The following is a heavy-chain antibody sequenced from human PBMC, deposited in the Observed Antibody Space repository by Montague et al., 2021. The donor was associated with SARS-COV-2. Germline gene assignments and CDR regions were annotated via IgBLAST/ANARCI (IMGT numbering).Heavy chain of an antibody. Sequence: SETLSLTCDVYGASFSSYWSWIRQPPGRGLEWVGQISHGGGTNYNPSLXSRVTISVDTSKNQVSLKLSSVTAADTAVYYCASHCGGGRCYFGMDVWGQGTTVTVSS. V-gene: IGHV4-34*01. CDR2: ISHGGGT. CDR3: ASHCGGGRCYFGMDV. J-gene: IGHJ6*02. D-gene: IGHD2-15*01. CDR1: GASFSSY.